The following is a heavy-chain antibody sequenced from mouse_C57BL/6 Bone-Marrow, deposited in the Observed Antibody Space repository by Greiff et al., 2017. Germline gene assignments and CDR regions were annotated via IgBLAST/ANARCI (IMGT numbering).Heavy chain of an antibody. CDR2: IYPGDGDT. D-gene: IGHD1-1*01. CDR1: GYAFSSSW. V-gene: IGHV1-82*01. J-gene: IGHJ2*01. CDR3: ARETITTVVVDY. Sequence: QVQLKESGPELVKPGASVKISCKASGYAFSSSWMNWVKQRPGKGLEWIGRIYPGDGDTNYNGKFKGKATLTADKSSSTAYMQLSSLTSEDSAVYFCARETITTVVVDYWGQGTTRTVSS.